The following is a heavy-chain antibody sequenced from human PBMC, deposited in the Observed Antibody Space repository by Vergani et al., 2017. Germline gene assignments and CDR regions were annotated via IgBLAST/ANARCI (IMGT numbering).Heavy chain of an antibody. V-gene: IGHV3-23*01. J-gene: IGHJ3*02. CDR1: GFTFSSYA. CDR3: AKQPYYYDSSGYAFDI. Sequence: EVQLLESGGGLVQPGGSLRLSCAASGFTFSSYAMSWVRQAPGKGLEWVSAISGSGGSTYYADSVKGRCTISRDNSKNTLYLQMNSLRAEDTAVYYCAKQPYYYDSSGYAFDIWGQGTMVTVSS. D-gene: IGHD3-22*01. CDR2: ISGSGGST.